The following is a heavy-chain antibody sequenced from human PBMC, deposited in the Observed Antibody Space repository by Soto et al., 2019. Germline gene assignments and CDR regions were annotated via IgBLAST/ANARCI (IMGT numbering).Heavy chain of an antibody. Sequence: QVQLVQSGAEVKKPGASVKVSCKASGYTFTSYAMHWVRQAPGQRLEWMGWINAGNGNTKYSQKFQGRVTITRDTSASTAYMELSSLRSEDTAVYYCARAISSDFWSGYQTPYYMDVWGKGTTVTVSS. CDR1: GYTFTSYA. CDR3: ARAISSDFWSGYQTPYYMDV. D-gene: IGHD3-3*01. CDR2: INAGNGNT. V-gene: IGHV1-3*01. J-gene: IGHJ6*03.